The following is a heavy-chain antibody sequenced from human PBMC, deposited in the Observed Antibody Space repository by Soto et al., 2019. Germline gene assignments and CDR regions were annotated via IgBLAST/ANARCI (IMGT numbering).Heavy chain of an antibody. D-gene: IGHD3-3*01. CDR2: IKQDGSEK. CDR3: ARKSFASYYDFWSGSPYYMDV. CDR1: GFTFSSYW. J-gene: IGHJ6*03. Sequence: GGSLRLSSAASGFTFSSYWMSWVRQAPGKGLEWVANIKQDGSEKYYVDSVKGRFTISRDNAKNSLYLQMNSLRAEDTAVYYCARKSFASYYDFWSGSPYYMDVWGKGTTVTVSS. V-gene: IGHV3-7*01.